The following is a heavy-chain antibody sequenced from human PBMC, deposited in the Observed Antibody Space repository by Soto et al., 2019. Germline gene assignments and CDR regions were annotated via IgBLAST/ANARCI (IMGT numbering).Heavy chain of an antibody. V-gene: IGHV4-59*01. Sequence: PSETLSLTCTVSGGSISSYYWSWIRQPPGKGLEWIGYIYYSGSTNYNPSLKSRVTISVDTSKNQFSLKLSSVTAADTAVYYCARDCISTSCYQPEGDYYYYGMDVWGQGTTVTVSS. CDR2: IYYSGST. CDR3: ARDCISTSCYQPEGDYYYYGMDV. D-gene: IGHD2-2*01. J-gene: IGHJ6*02. CDR1: GGSISSYY.